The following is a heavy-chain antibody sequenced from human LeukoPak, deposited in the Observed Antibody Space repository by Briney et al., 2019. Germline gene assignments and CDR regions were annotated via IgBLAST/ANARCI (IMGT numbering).Heavy chain of an antibody. D-gene: IGHD4-11*01. CDR3: ARGWERRYSNT. CDR1: GGSISSGSYY. J-gene: IGHJ4*02. CDR2: IYTSGST. V-gene: IGHV4-61*02. Sequence: SETLSLTCTVSGGSISSGSYYWSWIRQPAGKGLEWIGRIYTSGSTYYNPSLKSRVTISVDTSKNQFSLKLSSVTAADTAVYYCARGWERRYSNTWGQGTLVTVSS.